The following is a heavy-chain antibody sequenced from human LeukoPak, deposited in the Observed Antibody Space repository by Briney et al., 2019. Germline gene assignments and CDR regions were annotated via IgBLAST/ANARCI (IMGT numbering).Heavy chain of an antibody. J-gene: IGHJ6*03. V-gene: IGHV4-38-2*02. Sequence: TSETLSLTCIVSRYSISSGNYWGWFRQPPGKGREWIGNIYHGGSSYYNPSLKSRLTISVDTSKNQLSLNLRSVTAADTAVYYCARVPPRSTDYDHYYYYYMDVWGKGTTVTVSS. D-gene: IGHD3-16*01. CDR1: RYSISSGNY. CDR2: IYHGGSS. CDR3: ARVPPRSTDYDHYYYYYMDV.